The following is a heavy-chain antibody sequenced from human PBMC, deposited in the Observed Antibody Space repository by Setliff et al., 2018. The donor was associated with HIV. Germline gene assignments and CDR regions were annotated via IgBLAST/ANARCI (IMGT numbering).Heavy chain of an antibody. CDR2: IVPIFGTP. CDR1: GDSFSNYA. Sequence: SVKVSCKASGDSFSNYAISWVRQAPGQGLEWMGQIVPIFGTPSYAQKFQGRVTITADDSTTTAYMELSRLKPDDTAIYYCATALTANWNYEPHFDYWGQGSLVTVSS. CDR3: ATALTANWNYEPHFDY. J-gene: IGHJ4*02. V-gene: IGHV1-69*13. D-gene: IGHD1-7*01.